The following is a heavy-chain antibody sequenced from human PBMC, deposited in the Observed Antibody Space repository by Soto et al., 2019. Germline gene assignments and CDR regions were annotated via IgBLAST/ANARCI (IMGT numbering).Heavy chain of an antibody. V-gene: IGHV4-59*08. CDR3: ARRDSSSFDY. Sequence: QVQLQESGPGLVKPSETLSLTCTVSGGSISSYYWSWIRQPPGKGLEWIGYIYSSGSNNYNPSLKSRVTISVDTSKNQCSLKLSSVTAADTAVYYCARRDSSSFDYWGHGTLVTVSS. J-gene: IGHJ4*01. CDR1: GGSISSYY. CDR2: IYSSGSN. D-gene: IGHD6-13*01.